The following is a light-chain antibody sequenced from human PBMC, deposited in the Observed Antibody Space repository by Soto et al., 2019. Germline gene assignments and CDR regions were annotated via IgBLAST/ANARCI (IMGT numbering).Light chain of an antibody. CDR1: SRDIGFFNY. V-gene: IGLV2-14*01. CDR3: SSYTTSSTYV. Sequence: QSVLTQPASVSGSPGQSITISCTGTSRDIGFFNYVSWYQQFPGNAPKLIIFEVTNRPSGVSNRFSASKSGNTASLTISGLQAEDGADYYCSSYTTSSTYVFGTGIKPTVL. CDR2: EVT. J-gene: IGLJ1*01.